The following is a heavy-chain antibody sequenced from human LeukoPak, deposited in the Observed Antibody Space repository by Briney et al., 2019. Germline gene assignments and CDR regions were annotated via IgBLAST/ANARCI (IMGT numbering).Heavy chain of an antibody. J-gene: IGHJ4*02. V-gene: IGHV3-7*01. CDR1: GFTFSSYW. Sequence: GGSLRLSCAASGFTFSSYWMSWVRQAPGKGLEWVANIKQDGSEKYYVDSVKGRFTISRDNAKNSLYLQMNSLRAEDTAVYYCARVGSIVVVPAASPHFDYWGQGTLVTVSS. CDR3: ARVGSIVVVPAASPHFDY. D-gene: IGHD2-2*01. CDR2: IKQDGSEK.